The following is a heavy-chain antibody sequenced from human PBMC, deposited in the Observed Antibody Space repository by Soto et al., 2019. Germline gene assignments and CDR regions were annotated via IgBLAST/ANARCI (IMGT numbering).Heavy chain of an antibody. J-gene: IGHJ6*02. CDR3: ARAPIIAAAGYGMDV. CDR1: GYSFTSYW. D-gene: IGHD6-13*01. V-gene: IGHV5-10-1*01. Sequence: GESLKISCKGSGYSFTSYWISWVRQMPGKGLEWMGRIDPSDSYTNYSPSFQGHVTISADKSISTAYLQWSSLKASDTAMYYCARAPIIAAAGYGMDVWGQGTTVTVSS. CDR2: IDPSDSYT.